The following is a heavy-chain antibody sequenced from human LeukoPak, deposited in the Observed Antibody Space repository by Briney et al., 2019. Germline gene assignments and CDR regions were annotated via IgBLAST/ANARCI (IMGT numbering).Heavy chain of an antibody. D-gene: IGHD6-19*01. CDR1: GFTFSSYS. J-gene: IGHJ4*02. V-gene: IGHV3-21*01. CDR3: ARGGSGWPIYFDY. Sequence: PGGSLRLSCAVSGFTFSSYSMNWVRQAPGKGLEWVSSISSSSSYIYYADSVKGRFTISRDNAKNSLYLHMNSLRAEDTAVYYCARGGSGWPIYFDYWGQGTLVTVSS. CDR2: ISSSSSYI.